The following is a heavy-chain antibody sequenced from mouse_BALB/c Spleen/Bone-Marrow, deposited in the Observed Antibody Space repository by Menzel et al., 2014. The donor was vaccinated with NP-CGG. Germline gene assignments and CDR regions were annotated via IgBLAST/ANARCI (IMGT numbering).Heavy chain of an antibody. J-gene: IGHJ4*01. CDR2: IYPGDGDT. Sequence: QVQLQQPGAELARPGASVNLSCKASGYTFTSYWMQWVKPRPGQGLEWIGAIYPGDGDTRYTQKFKGKATLTADKSSSTAYMQLSSLASEDSAVYYCAAYYGSSYWAMDYWGQGTSVTVSS. V-gene: IGHV1-87*01. CDR1: GYTFTSYW. CDR3: AAYYGSSYWAMDY. D-gene: IGHD1-1*01.